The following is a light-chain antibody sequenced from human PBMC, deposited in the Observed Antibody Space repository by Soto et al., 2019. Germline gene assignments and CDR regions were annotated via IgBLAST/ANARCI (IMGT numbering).Light chain of an antibody. CDR1: SSNIGSND. CDR3: GKWDTSLIAL. CDR2: ENS. J-gene: IGLJ1*01. V-gene: IGLV1-51*02. Sequence: QSLLTQPPSVSAAPGQKVTISCSGNSSNIGSNDVSWYQQLPGKAPKLLIYENSQRPSGIPDRFSGSKSGTSATLGITGLQTGDEADYYCGKWDTSLIALFGTGTKVTVL.